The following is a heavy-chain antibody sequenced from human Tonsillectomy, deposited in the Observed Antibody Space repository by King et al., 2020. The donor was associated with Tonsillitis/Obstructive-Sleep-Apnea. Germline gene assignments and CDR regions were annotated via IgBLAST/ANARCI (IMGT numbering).Heavy chain of an antibody. V-gene: IGHV4-34*01. J-gene: IGHJ6*03. CDR2: INHSGST. Sequence: VQLQQWGAGLLKPSATLSLTCAVYGGSFSGYYWSWIRQPPGKGLEWIGEINHSGSTNYNPSLKSRVTISVDTSKNQFSLKLSSVTAADTAVYYCRYYYYDSSGYPPYYYYMDVWGKGTTVTVSS. CDR3: RYYYYDSSGYPPYYYYMDV. D-gene: IGHD3-22*01. CDR1: GGSFSGYY.